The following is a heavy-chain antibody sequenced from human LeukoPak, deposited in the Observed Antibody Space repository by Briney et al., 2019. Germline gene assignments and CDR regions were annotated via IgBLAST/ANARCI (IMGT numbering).Heavy chain of an antibody. CDR3: TRDSALLGVAFDL. V-gene: IGHV3-23*01. Sequence: PGGSLRLSCAASGLTFNTYAMSWVRQAPGKGLQWVSTVSGSGAGTFYGDSVKGRFTISRDNSKSTLFLQMNSLRAEDTAVYFCTRDSALLGVAFDLWGQGTVVTVSS. CDR2: VSGSGAGT. CDR1: GLTFNTYA. J-gene: IGHJ3*01. D-gene: IGHD2-15*01.